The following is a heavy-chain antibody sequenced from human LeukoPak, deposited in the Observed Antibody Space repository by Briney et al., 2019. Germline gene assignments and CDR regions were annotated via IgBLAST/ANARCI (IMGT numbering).Heavy chain of an antibody. V-gene: IGHV4-38-2*02. Sequence: SETLSLTCTVSGYSISSGYYWGWIRQPPGKGLEWIGSIYHSGSTYYNPSLKSRVTISVDTSKNQFSLKLSSVTAADTAVYYCTRNRQLWCGKLFLLSQRYDAFDIWGQGTMVTVSS. D-gene: IGHD3-10*01. CDR1: GYSISSGYY. CDR3: TRNRQLWCGKLFLLSQRYDAFDI. J-gene: IGHJ3*02. CDR2: IYHSGST.